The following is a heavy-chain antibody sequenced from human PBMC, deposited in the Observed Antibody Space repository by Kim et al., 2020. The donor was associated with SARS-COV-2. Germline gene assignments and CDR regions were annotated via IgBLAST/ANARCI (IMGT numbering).Heavy chain of an antibody. V-gene: IGHV3-49*02. CDR2: KAYGGTT. Sequence: KAYGGTTEYAASVKGRFTISRDDSKSIAYLQMSSLKTEDTAVYYCTSFNYWGQGTLVTVSS. CDR3: TSFNY. J-gene: IGHJ4*02.